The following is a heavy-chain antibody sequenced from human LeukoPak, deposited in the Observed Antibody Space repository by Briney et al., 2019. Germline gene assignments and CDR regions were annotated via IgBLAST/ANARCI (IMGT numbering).Heavy chain of an antibody. J-gene: IGHJ4*02. CDR2: IKQDEGEK. CDR3: ARDKIEGATLFDY. Sequence: PGGSLRLSCAASGFSFSSYWMSWARQAPGKGPEWVANIKQDEGEKYYVDSVKGRFTISRDNAKNSLYLQMNSLRAEDTAMYYCARDKIEGATLFDYWGRGTLVTVSS. CDR1: GFSFSSYW. V-gene: IGHV3-7*01. D-gene: IGHD1-26*01.